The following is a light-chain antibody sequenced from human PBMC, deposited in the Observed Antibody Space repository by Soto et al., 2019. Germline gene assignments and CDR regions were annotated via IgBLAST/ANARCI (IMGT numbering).Light chain of an antibody. V-gene: IGKV3-15*01. Sequence: DIVMTQSPATLSVSPGEGATLSCRASQSVHSALAWYQQRPGQTPRLLIYDASTRATGIPDRFSGSGSGTEITLSISSLQSEDFAIYYRQQYGTWPPLTFGGGTKVEI. CDR3: QQYGTWPPLT. CDR1: QSVHSA. J-gene: IGKJ4*01. CDR2: DAS.